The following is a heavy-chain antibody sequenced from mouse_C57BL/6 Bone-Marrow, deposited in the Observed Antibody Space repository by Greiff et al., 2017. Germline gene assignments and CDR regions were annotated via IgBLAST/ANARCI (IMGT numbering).Heavy chain of an antibody. J-gene: IGHJ3*01. V-gene: IGHV6-3*01. CDR3: TGGCRFAY. CDR1: GFTFSNYW. Sequence: EVKLVESGGGLVQPGGSMKLSCVASGFTFSNYWMNWVRQSPEKGLEWVAQIRLKSDNYATHYAESVKGRFTISRDDSKSSVYLQMNNLRAEDTGIYYCTGGCRFAYWGQGTLVTVSA. CDR2: IRLKSDNYAT.